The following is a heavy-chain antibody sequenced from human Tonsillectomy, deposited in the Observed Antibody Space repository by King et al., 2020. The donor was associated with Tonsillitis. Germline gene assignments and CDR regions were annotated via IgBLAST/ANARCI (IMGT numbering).Heavy chain of an antibody. CDR2: IYYSGST. CDR1: GGSISSYY. J-gene: IGHJ2*01. V-gene: IGHV4-59*01. Sequence: QLQESGPGLVKPSETLSLTCTVSGGSISSYYWNWIRQPPGKGLEWIGYIYYSGSTNYNPSLKSRVSISVDTSKNQFSLKLSSVTAADTAVYYCASEGSSWYPYWYFDLSGRGTLVTVSS. D-gene: IGHD6-13*01. CDR3: ASEGSSWYPYWYFDL.